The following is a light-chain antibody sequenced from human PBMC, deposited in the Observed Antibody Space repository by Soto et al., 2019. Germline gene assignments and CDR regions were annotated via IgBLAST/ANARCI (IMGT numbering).Light chain of an antibody. CDR3: QQFDDLPFT. CDR1: QDISNY. Sequence: DIQMTQSLSSLSASVGDRVTITCQASQDISNYLNWYQQKPGKAPKLLIYDASSLQTGVPSRFSGSGSGTSFSFTISILQPEDFATYYCQQFDDLPFTFGGGTTVEF. V-gene: IGKV1-33*01. CDR2: DAS. J-gene: IGKJ4*01.